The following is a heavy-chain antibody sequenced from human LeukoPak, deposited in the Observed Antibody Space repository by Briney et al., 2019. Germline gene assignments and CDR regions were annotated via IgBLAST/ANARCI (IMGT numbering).Heavy chain of an antibody. J-gene: IGHJ4*02. Sequence: PGGSLRLSCAASGFTFSSYWMHWVRQAPGKGLVWVSRIKSDGSTTGYADSVKGRFTISRDNAKNSLYLQMNSLRAEDTAVYYCARENHGSFDYWGQGSLVTVSS. CDR1: GFTFSSYW. V-gene: IGHV3-74*01. CDR3: ARENHGSFDY. D-gene: IGHD1-14*01. CDR2: IKSDGSTT.